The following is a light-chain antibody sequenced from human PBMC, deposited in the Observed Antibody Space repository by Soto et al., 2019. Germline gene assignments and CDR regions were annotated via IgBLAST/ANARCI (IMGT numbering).Light chain of an antibody. V-gene: IGKV3-15*01. CDR1: QGVSRK. Sequence: MQQSSGTLSVARGETVPFSCRASQGVSRKLAWYQHKPGQAPRLLISGASTGATGIPARFSGSGSGTDYTLTISSLEPEDSAVYYCPLPPSWLRTFGHGTNLDIK. CDR3: PLPPSWLRT. J-gene: IGKJ2*01. CDR2: GAS.